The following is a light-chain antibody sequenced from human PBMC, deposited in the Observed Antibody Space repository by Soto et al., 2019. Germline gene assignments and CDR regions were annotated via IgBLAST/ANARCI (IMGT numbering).Light chain of an antibody. J-gene: IGLJ7*01. CDR2: EVT. Sequence: QSALTQPPSASGSPGQSVTISCTGTSSDVGGYDYVSWYQQHPGKAPKLLIYEVTKRPSGVPDRFSGSKSGNTASLTVSGLQAEDRAAYYCSSRTGRRNIVFGGGTQLTVL. CDR3: SSRTGRRNIV. CDR1: SSDVGGYDY. V-gene: IGLV2-8*01.